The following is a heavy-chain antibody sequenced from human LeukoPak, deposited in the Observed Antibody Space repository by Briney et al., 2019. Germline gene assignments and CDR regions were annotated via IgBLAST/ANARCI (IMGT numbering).Heavy chain of an antibody. V-gene: IGHV3-48*01. CDR1: GFTFSAYH. CDR2: ISTTGTTI. D-gene: IGHD3-10*01. J-gene: IGHJ4*02. CDR3: AKPPKLLWFGELLSPFDY. Sequence: GGSLRLSCAASGFTFSAYHINWVRQAPGKGLEWISYISTTGTTIHYADSVKGRFTISRDNSKNTLYLQMNSLRAEDTAVYYCAKPPKLLWFGELLSPFDYWGQGTLVTVSS.